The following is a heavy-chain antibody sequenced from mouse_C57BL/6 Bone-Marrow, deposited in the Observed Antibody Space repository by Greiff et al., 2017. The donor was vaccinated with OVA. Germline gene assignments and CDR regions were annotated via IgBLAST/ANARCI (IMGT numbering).Heavy chain of an antibody. Sequence: EVQLQESGPGLVKPSQSLSLTCSVTGYSITSGYYWNWIRQFPGNKLEWMGYISYDGSNNYNPSLKNRISLTRDTSKNQFFLKLNSVTTEDTATYYCARDDYALWYFDVWGTGTTVTVSS. CDR1: GYSITSGYY. J-gene: IGHJ1*03. D-gene: IGHD2-4*01. V-gene: IGHV3-6*01. CDR3: ARDDYALWYFDV. CDR2: ISYDGSN.